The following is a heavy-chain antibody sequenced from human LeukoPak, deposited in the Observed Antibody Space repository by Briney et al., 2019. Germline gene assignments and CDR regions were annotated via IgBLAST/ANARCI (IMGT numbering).Heavy chain of an antibody. V-gene: IGHV3-48*01. D-gene: IGHD2-15*01. CDR1: GFTFSGYS. J-gene: IGHJ5*02. CDR3: ARDVLGYCSGGSCLS. Sequence: GGSLRLSCAASGFTFSGYSMNWVRQAPGKGLEWVSYISSSDNTIYYADSVRGRFTISRDNAKNSLHLQMNSLRVEDTAMYYCARDVLGYCSGGSCLSWGQGTLVTVSS. CDR2: ISSSDNTI.